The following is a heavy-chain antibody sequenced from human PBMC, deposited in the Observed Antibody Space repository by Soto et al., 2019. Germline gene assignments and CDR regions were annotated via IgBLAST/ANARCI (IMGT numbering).Heavy chain of an antibody. CDR3: SRVPDR. J-gene: IGHJ5*02. CDR2: TCYSGSP. V-gene: IGHV4-39*07. CDR1: GASISSSSYY. Sequence: PSGTLSLPSTVPGASISSSSYYWGCSRQPPGKGREWIGSTCYSGSPDYNPSLKSRVTINGATSKTQSSLNLSSVTTAAPAAYDFSRVPDRLCQGPLVTVSS.